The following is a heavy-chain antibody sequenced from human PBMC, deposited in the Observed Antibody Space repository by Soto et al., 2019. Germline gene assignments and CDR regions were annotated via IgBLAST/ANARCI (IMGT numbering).Heavy chain of an antibody. CDR2: IYYSGST. CDR3: ARGGRDYGDYGGGKVGYFDY. Sequence: QLQLQESGPGLVKPSETLSLTCTVSGGSISSSSYYWGWIRQPPGKGLEWMGSIYYSGSTYYNPSLKSRVNISGDTSKNQFSLKLSSVTAADTAVYYCARGGRDYGDYGGGKVGYFDYWGQGTLVTVSS. CDR1: GGSISSSSYY. V-gene: IGHV4-39*01. J-gene: IGHJ4*02. D-gene: IGHD4-17*01.